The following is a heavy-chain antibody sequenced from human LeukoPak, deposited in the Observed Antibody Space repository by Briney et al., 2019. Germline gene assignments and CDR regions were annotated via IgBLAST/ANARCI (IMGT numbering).Heavy chain of an antibody. D-gene: IGHD6-19*01. CDR1: GFTFSSYE. CDR2: ISSSGSTI. CDR3: AKGGSGSGWYFADY. J-gene: IGHJ4*02. V-gene: IGHV3-48*03. Sequence: GGSLRLSCAASGFTFSSYEMNWVRQAPGKGLEWVSYISSSGSTIYYADSVKGRFTISRDNAKNSLYLQMNSLRAEDMALYYCAKGGSGSGWYFADYWGQGTLVTVSS.